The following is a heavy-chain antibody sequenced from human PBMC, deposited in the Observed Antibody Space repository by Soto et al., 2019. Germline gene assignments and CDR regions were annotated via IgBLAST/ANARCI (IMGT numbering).Heavy chain of an antibody. J-gene: IGHJ4*02. CDR3: ARHEDDILTGYLFDY. Sequence: SETLSLTCTVSGGSISSYYWSWIRQPPGKGLEWIGYIYYSGSTNYNPSLKSRVTISVDTSKNQFSLKLSSVTAADTAVYYCARHEDDILTGYLFDYWGQGTLVTVSS. CDR1: GGSISSYY. V-gene: IGHV4-59*08. CDR2: IYYSGST. D-gene: IGHD3-9*01.